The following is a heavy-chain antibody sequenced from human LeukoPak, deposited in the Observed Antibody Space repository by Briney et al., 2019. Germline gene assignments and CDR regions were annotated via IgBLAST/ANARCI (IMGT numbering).Heavy chain of an antibody. Sequence: PGGSLRLSCAASGFTFSSYAMSWVRQAPGKGLDWVSAISGSGGSTYYADSVKGRFTISRDNSKNTLYLQMNSLRAEDTAVYYCAKDRGVTYYYDSSGYYLTDYWGQGTLVTVSS. J-gene: IGHJ4*02. D-gene: IGHD3-22*01. CDR3: AKDRGVTYYYDSSGYYLTDY. V-gene: IGHV3-23*01. CDR2: ISGSGGST. CDR1: GFTFSSYA.